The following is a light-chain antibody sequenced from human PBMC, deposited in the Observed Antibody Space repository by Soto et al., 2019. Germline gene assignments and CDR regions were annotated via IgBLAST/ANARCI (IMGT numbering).Light chain of an antibody. CDR2: SAS. CDR1: QSVSNNY. Sequence: EIVLTQSPGTLSLSPGERATLSCRASQSVSNNYLAWYQQKPGQAPRLLIYSASTRATGIPDRFSGSGSGTDFTLTISRLEPEDFAVYYCQQYGLSPRTFGQGTKVDI. CDR3: QQYGLSPRT. V-gene: IGKV3-20*01. J-gene: IGKJ1*01.